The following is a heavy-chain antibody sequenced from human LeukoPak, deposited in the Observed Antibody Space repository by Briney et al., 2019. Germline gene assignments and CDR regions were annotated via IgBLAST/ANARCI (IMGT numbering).Heavy chain of an antibody. CDR1: GFTFSTYG. V-gene: IGHV3-23*01. J-gene: IGHJ3*02. CDR3: AKDGYCSGGNCYYANDAFDI. D-gene: IGHD2-15*01. Sequence: GGSLRLSCAASGFTFSTYGMSWVRQAPGKGLDWVSSISGSGGSTYYADSVKGRFTISRDNSKNTLYLQMNSLRAEDTAIYYCAKDGYCSGGNCYYANDAFDIWGQGTMVTVSS. CDR2: ISGSGGST.